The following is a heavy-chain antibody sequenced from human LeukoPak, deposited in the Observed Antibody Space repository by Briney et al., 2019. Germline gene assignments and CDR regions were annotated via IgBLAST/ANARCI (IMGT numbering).Heavy chain of an antibody. D-gene: IGHD2-2*01. J-gene: IGHJ6*03. CDR1: GFTFSSYW. V-gene: IGHV3-7*01. CDR2: IKQDGSEK. Sequence: PGGSLRLSCAASGFTFSSYWMSWVRQAPGKGLEWVANIKQDGSEKYYVDSAKGRFTISRDNAKNSLYLQMNSLRAEDTAVYYCAREEQDWRVPAAIPASYYYYYMDVWGKGTTVTVSS. CDR3: AREEQDWRVPAAIPASYYYYYMDV.